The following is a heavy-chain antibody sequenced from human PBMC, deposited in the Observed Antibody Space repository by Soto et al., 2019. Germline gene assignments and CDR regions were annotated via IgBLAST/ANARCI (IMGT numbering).Heavy chain of an antibody. J-gene: IGHJ6*02. CDR3: ARDPVLLWFGDLFDYYGMDV. D-gene: IGHD3-10*01. CDR2: IKQDGSEK. Sequence: HPGGSLRLSCAASGFTFSSYWMSWVRQAPGKGLEWVANIKQDGSEKYYVDSVKGRFTISRDNAKNSLYLQMNSLRAEDTAVYYCARDPVLLWFGDLFDYYGMDVWGQGTTVTVSS. V-gene: IGHV3-7*03. CDR1: GFTFSSYW.